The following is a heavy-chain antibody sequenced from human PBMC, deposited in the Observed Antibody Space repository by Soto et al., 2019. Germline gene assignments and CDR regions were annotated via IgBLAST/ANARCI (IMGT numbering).Heavy chain of an antibody. D-gene: IGHD6-19*01. CDR2: ISSDGSST. V-gene: IGHV3-74*01. J-gene: IGHJ6*03. Sequence: GGSLRLSCVASGFTFSNYWMHWVRQAPGKGLVWVSRISSDGSSTTYADSVKGRFTISRDNAKNTLYLQMNSLRAEDTAVYYCAISGWYGEGFYYYMDVWGKGTTVTVSS. CDR3: AISGWYGEGFYYYMDV. CDR1: GFTFSNYW.